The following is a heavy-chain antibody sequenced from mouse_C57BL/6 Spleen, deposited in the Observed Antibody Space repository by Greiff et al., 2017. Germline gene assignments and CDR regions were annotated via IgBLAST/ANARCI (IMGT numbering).Heavy chain of an antibody. CDR2: INYDGSST. V-gene: IGHV5-16*01. D-gene: IGHD2-3*01. Sequence: EVKLMESEGGLVQPGSSMKLSCTASGFTFSDYYMAWVRQVPEKGLEWVANINYDGSSTYYLDSLKSRFIISGDNAKNILYLQMSSLKSEDTATYYCARICDGYYCAMDYWGQGTSVTVSS. CDR3: ARICDGYYCAMDY. J-gene: IGHJ4*01. CDR1: GFTFSDYY.